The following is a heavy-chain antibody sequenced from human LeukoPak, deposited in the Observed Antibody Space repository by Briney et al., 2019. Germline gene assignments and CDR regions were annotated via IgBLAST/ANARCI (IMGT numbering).Heavy chain of an antibody. CDR1: GYTFNGYY. V-gene: IGHV1-2*02. Sequence: GXVKVSCKASGYTFNGYYMHWVRQAPGQGSEGMGWINPNNGAIKYAQKFQGRVTMNGDKYMSTAYMELSRLRSDDTAVYYCARDRGPALFYYMDVWGKGTTVTVSS. CDR2: INPNNGAI. J-gene: IGHJ6*03. CDR3: ARDRGPALFYYMDV.